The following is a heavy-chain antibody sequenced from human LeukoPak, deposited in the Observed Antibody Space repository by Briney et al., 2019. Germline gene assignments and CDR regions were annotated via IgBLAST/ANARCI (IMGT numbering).Heavy chain of an antibody. Sequence: GGSLRLSCAASGFTFSSYAMSWVRQAPGKGLEWVSAISGSGGSTYYADSVKGRFTISRDNSKNTLYLQMNSLKTEDTAVYYCTTDLPNFDYWGQGTLVTVSS. CDR1: GFTFSSYA. CDR3: TTDLPNFDY. J-gene: IGHJ4*02. V-gene: IGHV3-23*01. CDR2: ISGSGGST.